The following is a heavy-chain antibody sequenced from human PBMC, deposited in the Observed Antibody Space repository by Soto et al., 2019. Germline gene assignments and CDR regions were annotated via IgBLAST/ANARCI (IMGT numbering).Heavy chain of an antibody. CDR2: ISSSSSTI. V-gene: IGHV3-48*02. J-gene: IGHJ3*02. CDR1: GLTFSSYS. Sequence: GGSLRLSCAASGLTFSSYSMNWVRQAPGKGLEWVSYISSSSSTIYYADSVKGRFTISRDNAKNSLYLQMNSLRDEDTAVYYCARGGGIVLMVYAIRAFDIWGQGTMVT. CDR3: ARGGGIVLMVYAIRAFDI. D-gene: IGHD2-8*01.